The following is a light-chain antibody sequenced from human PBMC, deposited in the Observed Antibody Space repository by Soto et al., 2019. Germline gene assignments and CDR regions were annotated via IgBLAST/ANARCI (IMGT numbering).Light chain of an antibody. J-gene: IGKJ5*01. Sequence: VLTQSPLSLPVTLLHPSSISCRASQSVSSYLAWYQQKPGQAPRLLIYDASNRATGIPARFSGSGSGTEFTLTISSLQPEDFATYYCQQLNSYPWITFGQGTRLEIK. CDR2: DAS. V-gene: IGKV3-11*01. CDR3: QQLNSYPWIT. CDR1: QSVSSY.